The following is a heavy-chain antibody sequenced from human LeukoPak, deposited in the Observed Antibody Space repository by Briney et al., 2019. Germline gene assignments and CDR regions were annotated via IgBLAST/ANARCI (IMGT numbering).Heavy chain of an antibody. CDR2: ISSSGSTI. CDR3: ARASGGPYYGSGNFDY. D-gene: IGHD3-10*01. Sequence: PGGSLRLSYAASGFTFSSYEMNWVRQAPGKGLEWVSYISSSGSTIYYADSVKGRFTISRDNAKNSLYLQMNSLRAEDTAVYYCARASGGPYYGSGNFDYWGQGTLVTASS. CDR1: GFTFSSYE. V-gene: IGHV3-48*03. J-gene: IGHJ4*02.